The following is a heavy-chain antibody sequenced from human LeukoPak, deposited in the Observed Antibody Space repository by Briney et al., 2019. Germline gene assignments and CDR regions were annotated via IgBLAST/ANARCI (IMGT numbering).Heavy chain of an antibody. CDR2: FDPEDGET. D-gene: IGHD6-13*01. J-gene: IGHJ6*02. CDR1: GYTLTELS. V-gene: IGHV1-24*01. CDR3: ATDLAAAGTVYYYYGMDV. Sequence: ASVTVSCKVSGYTLTELSMHWVRQAPGNGLEWMGGFDPEDGETIYAQKFQGRVTMTEDTSTDTAYMELSSLRSEDTAVYYCATDLAAAGTVYYYYGMDVWGQGTTVTVSS.